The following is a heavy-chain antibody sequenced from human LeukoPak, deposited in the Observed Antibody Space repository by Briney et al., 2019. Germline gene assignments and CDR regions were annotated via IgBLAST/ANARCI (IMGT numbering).Heavy chain of an antibody. CDR2: FDPEDGET. D-gene: IGHD3-22*01. V-gene: IGHV1-24*01. CDR3: ARDGRGGYDSSAYSDAFDI. J-gene: IGHJ3*02. Sequence: GASVKVSCKVSGYTLTELSMHWVRQAPGKGLEWMGGFDPEDGETIYAQKFQGRVTITADKSTTTAYMELSSLRSKDPAVYYCARDGRGGYDSSAYSDAFDIWGQGTMVTVSS. CDR1: GYTLTELS.